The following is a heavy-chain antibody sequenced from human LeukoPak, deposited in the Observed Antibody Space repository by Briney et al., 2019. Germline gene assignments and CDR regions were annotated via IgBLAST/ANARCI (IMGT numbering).Heavy chain of an antibody. D-gene: IGHD6-19*01. V-gene: IGHV4-39*01. J-gene: IGHJ4*02. CDR2: VHNVGST. CDR1: GVSTTNGIYY. Sequence: SETLSLTCTVSGVSTTNGIYYWAWIRQSPGKGLEWIGSVHNVGSTYYNLSLRSRVTMSIDTSNNQFSLRLNSVTAADTAVYYCARHAEYNSGWHFYLDHWGQGILVTVS. CDR3: ARHAEYNSGWHFYLDH.